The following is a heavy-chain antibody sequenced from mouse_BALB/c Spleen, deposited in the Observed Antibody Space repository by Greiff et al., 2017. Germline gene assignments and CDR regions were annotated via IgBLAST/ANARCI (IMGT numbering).Heavy chain of an antibody. J-gene: IGHJ2*01. CDR2: ISSGGSYT. Sequence: DVKLVESGGDLVKPGGSLKLSCAASGFTFSSYGMSWVRQTPDKRLEWVATISSGGSYTYYPDSVKGRFTISRDNAKNTLYLQMSSLKSEDTAMYYCARQDITTSVDYWGQGTTLTVSS. CDR1: GFTFSSYG. CDR3: ARQDITTSVDY. V-gene: IGHV5-6*02. D-gene: IGHD1-1*01.